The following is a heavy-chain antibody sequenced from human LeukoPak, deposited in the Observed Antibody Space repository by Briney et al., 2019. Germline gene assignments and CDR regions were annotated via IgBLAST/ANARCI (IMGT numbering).Heavy chain of an antibody. J-gene: IGHJ4*02. CDR3: VKDGMSMDSSWFDY. D-gene: IGHD6-13*01. CDR2: ISYDGINN. V-gene: IGHV3-30*18. CDR1: GFMLSSYG. Sequence: SMRLSCPASGFMLSSYGIHRDSQAPRNGREWDAAISYDGINNYYADFVKGRFTISRDNSKNTLYLQMNSLRVEDTAVYYCVKDGMSMDSSWFDYWGQGTLVTVSS.